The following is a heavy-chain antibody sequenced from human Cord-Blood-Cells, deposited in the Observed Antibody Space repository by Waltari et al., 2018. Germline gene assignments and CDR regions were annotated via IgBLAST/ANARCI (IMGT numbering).Heavy chain of an antibody. CDR3: ARAGGSNWSQKIYYYYGKDV. CDR2: ISSSGSTI. J-gene: IGHJ6*02. Sequence: GGSLRLSCAASGFTFSSYEMNWVRQAPGKGLEWVSYISSSGSTIYYADSVKGRFTIPRDNAKNSLYLQMNSLRAEDTADYYRARAGGSNWSQKIYYYYGKDVLGQGTPVNGFS. D-gene: IGHD6-13*01. V-gene: IGHV3-48*03. CDR1: GFTFSSYE.